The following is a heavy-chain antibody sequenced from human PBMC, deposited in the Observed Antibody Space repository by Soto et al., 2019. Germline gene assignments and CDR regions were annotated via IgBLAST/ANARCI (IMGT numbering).Heavy chain of an antibody. V-gene: IGHV3-30*03. D-gene: IGHD2-2*01. Sequence: GGSLRLSCAASGFSFSNYAMHWVRQAPGKGLEWVAVISYDGRDKYYEDSVKGRYTISRDKSKNTLFLQMNSLRAEDTAVYYCARYCRSTSCYDYWGQGTLVTVSS. CDR1: GFSFSNYA. CDR2: ISYDGRDK. J-gene: IGHJ4*02. CDR3: ARYCRSTSCYDY.